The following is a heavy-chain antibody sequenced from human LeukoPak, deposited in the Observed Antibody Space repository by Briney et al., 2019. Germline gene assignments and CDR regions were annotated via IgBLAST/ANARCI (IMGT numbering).Heavy chain of an antibody. CDR3: ARDLGYCSGGSCSDY. Sequence: GGSLRLSCAASGFTFSGYWMSWVRQTPEKGLEWVANIKQDGYEKYYVDSVKGRFTVSRDNAKNSLYLQMNSLRAEDTAVYYCARDLGYCSGGSCSDYWGQGTLVTVSS. J-gene: IGHJ4*02. CDR1: GFTFSGYW. V-gene: IGHV3-7*01. D-gene: IGHD2-15*01. CDR2: IKQDGYEK.